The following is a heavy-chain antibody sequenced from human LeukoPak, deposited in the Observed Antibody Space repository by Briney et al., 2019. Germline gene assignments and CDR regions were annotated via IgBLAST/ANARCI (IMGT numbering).Heavy chain of an antibody. J-gene: IGHJ4*02. CDR3: AKLRLFVSSGWLTDFDY. D-gene: IGHD6-19*01. CDR2: ISGSGGST. Sequence: GRSLRLSCAASGFTFNSYAMSWVRQAPGKGLEWVSAISGSGGSTYYTDSVKGRFTISRDNSKNTLYLQMNSLRAEDTAVYYCAKLRLFVSSGWLTDFDYWGQGTLVTVSS. V-gene: IGHV3-23*01. CDR1: GFTFNSYA.